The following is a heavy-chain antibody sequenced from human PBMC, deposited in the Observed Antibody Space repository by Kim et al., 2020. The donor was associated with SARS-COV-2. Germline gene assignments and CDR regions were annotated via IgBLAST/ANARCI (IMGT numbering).Heavy chain of an antibody. CDR3: ARGLGSSNSLSWFYP. J-gene: IGHJ5*02. Sequence: ASVKVSCKASGYTFTSYAISWVRQAPGQGLEWMGWISGYYGKTHYAQKLQGRITMTTDTSTSTAYMELRSLRSDDTALYYCARGLGSSNSLSWFYPWRQ. D-gene: IGHD2-2*01. V-gene: IGHV1-18*01. CDR2: ISGYYGKT. CDR1: GYTFTSYA.